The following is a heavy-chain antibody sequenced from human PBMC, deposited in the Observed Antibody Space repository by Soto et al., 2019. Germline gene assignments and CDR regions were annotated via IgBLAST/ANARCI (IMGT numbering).Heavy chain of an antibody. Sequence: PGGSLRLSCAASGFTFSSYWMSWVRQAPGKGLEWISYISGSSSNTNYADSVKGRFAISRDNAGNTLFLQMNSLTAEDTAVYYCANGRATYGLLTHDYWGQGTLVTVSS. J-gene: IGHJ4*02. CDR2: ISGSSSNT. V-gene: IGHV3-48*04. CDR1: GFTFSSYW. D-gene: IGHD3-9*01. CDR3: ANGRATYGLLTHDY.